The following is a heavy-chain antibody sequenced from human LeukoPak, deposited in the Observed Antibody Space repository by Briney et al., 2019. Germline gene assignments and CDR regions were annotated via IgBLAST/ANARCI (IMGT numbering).Heavy chain of an antibody. CDR3: AREVGLCGGDCYGLDY. Sequence: GGSLRLSCAASGFTFSDYYMSWIRQAPGKWLEWVSYISSSGSTIYYADSVKGRFTISRDNAKNSLYLQMNSLRAEDTAVYYCAREVGLCGGDCYGLDYWGQGTLVTVSS. V-gene: IGHV3-11*04. CDR1: GFTFSDYY. J-gene: IGHJ4*02. D-gene: IGHD2-21*01. CDR2: ISSSGSTI.